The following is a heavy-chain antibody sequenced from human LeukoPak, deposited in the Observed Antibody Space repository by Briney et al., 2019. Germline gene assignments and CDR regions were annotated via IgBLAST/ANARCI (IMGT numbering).Heavy chain of an antibody. CDR2: IIPILGIA. D-gene: IGHD5-18*01. CDR3: AREGYSYDYGMDV. V-gene: IGHV1-69*04. CDR1: GGTFSSYA. Sequence: SVKVSCKASGGTFSSYAISWVRQAPGQGLEWMGRIIPILGIANYAQKFQGRVTITADKSTSTAYMELSSLRSEDTAVYYCAREGYSYDYGMDVWGQGTTVTVSS. J-gene: IGHJ6*02.